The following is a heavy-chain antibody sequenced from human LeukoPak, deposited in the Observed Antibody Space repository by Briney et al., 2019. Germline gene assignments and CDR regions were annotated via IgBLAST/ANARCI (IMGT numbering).Heavy chain of an antibody. CDR3: AKTSYYYGSSGYYYGYYFDY. CDR1: GFTFSSYA. V-gene: IGHV3-23*01. Sequence: PGGSLRLSCAASGFTFSSYAMSWFRQAPGKGLEWVSAISGSGGSTYYADSVKGRFTISRDNSKNTLYLQMNSLRAEDTAVYYCAKTSYYYGSSGYYYGYYFDYWGQGTLVTVSS. CDR2: ISGSGGST. D-gene: IGHD3-22*01. J-gene: IGHJ4*02.